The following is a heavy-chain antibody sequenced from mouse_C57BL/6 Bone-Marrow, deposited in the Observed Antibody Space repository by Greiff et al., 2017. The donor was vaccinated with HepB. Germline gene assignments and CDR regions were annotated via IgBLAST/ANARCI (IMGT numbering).Heavy chain of an antibody. CDR2: IYPNYGPT. J-gene: IGHJ4*01. V-gene: IGHV1-39*01. CDR1: GYSFTDYN. Sequence: VQLKESGPELVKPGASVKISCKASGYSFTDYNMNWVKQSNGKSLEWIGLIYPNYGPTSYNPKFKGKATLTVDQSSSTAYMLLNSLTSDDSAVYCCARYYYSSYVRAMDYWGQGTSVTVSS. D-gene: IGHD2-5*01. CDR3: ARYYYSSYVRAMDY.